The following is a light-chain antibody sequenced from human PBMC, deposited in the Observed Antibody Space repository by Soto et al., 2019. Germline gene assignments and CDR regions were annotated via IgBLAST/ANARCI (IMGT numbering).Light chain of an antibody. V-gene: IGKV1-17*01. CDR2: AAS. Sequence: DIQITQFPSSLSASVGDRVTITCRASQGIRNDLAWYQQKPGKAPKRLIYAASSLQSGVPSRFSGSGSETEFTLAISRLQPEDFATIYCLQHSTCPLTFGQGTKVEIK. CDR3: LQHSTCPLT. CDR1: QGIRND. J-gene: IGKJ1*01.